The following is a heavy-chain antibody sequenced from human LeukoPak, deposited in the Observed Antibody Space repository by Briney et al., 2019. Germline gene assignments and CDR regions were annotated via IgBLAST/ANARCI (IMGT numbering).Heavy chain of an antibody. Sequence: GASVKVSCKASGGTFSSYAMSWVRQAPGMGLEWVSSIGSSGDITYYADSVKGRFTISRDNSKNTLYLQMNSLRAEDTAVYYCAKDVDNGDYVVYWGQGTLVTVSS. CDR3: AKDVDNGDYVVY. CDR2: IGSSGDIT. V-gene: IGHV3-23*01. CDR1: GGTFSSYA. D-gene: IGHD4-17*01. J-gene: IGHJ4*02.